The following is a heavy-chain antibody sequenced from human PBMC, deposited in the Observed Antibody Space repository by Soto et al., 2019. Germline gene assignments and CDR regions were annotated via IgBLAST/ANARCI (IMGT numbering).Heavy chain of an antibody. Sequence: SETLSLTCTVSGGSISSSSYYWGWIRQPPGKGLEWIGSIYYSGSTYYNPSLKSRVTISVDTSKNQFSLKLSSVTAADTAVYYCARGAIVVVVAAINNWFDRWGQGTLVIVSS. D-gene: IGHD2-15*01. J-gene: IGHJ5*02. CDR3: ARGAIVVVVAAINNWFDR. CDR2: IYYSGST. V-gene: IGHV4-39*01. CDR1: GGSISSSSYY.